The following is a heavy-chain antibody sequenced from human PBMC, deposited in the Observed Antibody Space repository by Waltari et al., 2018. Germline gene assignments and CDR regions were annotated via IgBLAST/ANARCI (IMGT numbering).Heavy chain of an antibody. J-gene: IGHJ4*02. D-gene: IGHD5-12*01. CDR1: GGSISSSSYY. V-gene: IGHV4-39*01. CDR2: IYYSGST. CDR3: ARQGTSGCDVRDDY. Sequence: QLQLQESGPGLVKPSETLSLTCTVSGGSISSSSYYWGWIRQPPGKGLEWIGSIYYSGSTYYNPSLKSRVTISVDTSKNQFSLKLSSVTAADTAVYYCARQGTSGCDVRDDYWGQGTLVTVSS.